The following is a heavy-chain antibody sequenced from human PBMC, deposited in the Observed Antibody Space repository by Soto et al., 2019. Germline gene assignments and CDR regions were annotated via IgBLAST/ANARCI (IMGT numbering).Heavy chain of an antibody. Sequence: QVQLVQSGAEVKKPGSSVKVSCKISGGTFSRYSISWVRQAPGQGLEWMGGIVPIFGTRNYAQKFQDRVTITTVESATTAHMELSNLRSEDTACYYCARPNGGGYSSNHHYYYALDVWGQGTAVTVSS. D-gene: IGHD3-22*01. CDR1: GGTFSRYS. V-gene: IGHV1-69*01. CDR3: ARPNGGGYSSNHHYYYALDV. J-gene: IGHJ6*02. CDR2: IVPIFGTR.